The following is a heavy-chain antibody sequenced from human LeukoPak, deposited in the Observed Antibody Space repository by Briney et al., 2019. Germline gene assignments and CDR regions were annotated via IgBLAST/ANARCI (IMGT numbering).Heavy chain of an antibody. CDR2: IYSGSSST. V-gene: IGHV3-53*04. J-gene: IGHJ4*02. D-gene: IGHD6-19*01. CDR1: GFTVSSNY. CDR3: ARVGSGWYDFDY. Sequence: GGSLRLSCAASGFTVSSNYMSWVRQAPGKGLEWVSVIYSGSSSTYYTDSVKGRFTISRHNSKNTLYLQMNSLRAEDSAVYYCARVGSGWYDFDYWGQGTLVTVSS.